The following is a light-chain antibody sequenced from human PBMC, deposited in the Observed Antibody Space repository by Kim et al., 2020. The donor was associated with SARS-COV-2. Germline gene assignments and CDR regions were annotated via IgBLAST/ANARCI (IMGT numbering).Light chain of an antibody. CDR3: AAWDDSLNGWV. CDR1: SSNIGSNT. V-gene: IGLV1-44*01. J-gene: IGLJ3*02. CDR2: SNN. Sequence: ELTQPPSASGTPGQRVTISCSGTSSNIGSNTVNWYQHLPGTAPKLLIYSNNQRPSGVPDRFSGSKSGTSASLAISGLQSEDEADYYCAAWDDSLNGWVVRGGTNLSVL.